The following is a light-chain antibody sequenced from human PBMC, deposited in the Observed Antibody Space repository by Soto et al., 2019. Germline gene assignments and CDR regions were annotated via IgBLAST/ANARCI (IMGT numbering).Light chain of an antibody. V-gene: IGLV2-14*01. Sequence: QSALTQPASVSGSTGQSITISCTGTSSDVGGYNYVSWYQQHPGKAPKLMIYDVSNRPSGVSNRFSGSKSGNTASLTISGLQAEDEADYYCSSYTSSSTLVFGTVTKLTVL. J-gene: IGLJ1*01. CDR3: SSYTSSSTLV. CDR1: SSDVGGYNY. CDR2: DVS.